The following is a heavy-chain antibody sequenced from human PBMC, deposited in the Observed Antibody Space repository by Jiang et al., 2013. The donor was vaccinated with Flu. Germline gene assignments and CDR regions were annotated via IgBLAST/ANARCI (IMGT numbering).Heavy chain of an antibody. D-gene: IGHD6-13*01. CDR3: ASNSGWYPYYYYYGMDV. CDR1: GDSVSSNSAA. Sequence: TLSLTCAISGDSVSSNSAAWNWIRQSPSRGLEWLGRTYYRSKWYNDYAVSVKSRITINPDTSKNQFSLQLNSVTPEDTAVYYCASNSGWYPYYYYYGMDVWGQGTTVTVSS. J-gene: IGHJ6*02. V-gene: IGHV6-1*01. CDR2: TYYRSKWYN.